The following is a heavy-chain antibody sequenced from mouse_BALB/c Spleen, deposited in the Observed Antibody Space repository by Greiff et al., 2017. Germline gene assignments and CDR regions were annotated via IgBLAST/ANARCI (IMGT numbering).Heavy chain of an antibody. Sequence: EVQLQQSGPGLVKPSQSLSLTCTVTGYSITSDYAWNWIRQFPGNKLEWMGYISYSGSTSYNPSLKSRISITRDTSKNQFFLQLNSVTTEDTATYYCARSFYDYLYYFDYWGQGTTLTVSS. D-gene: IGHD2-4*01. J-gene: IGHJ2*01. CDR3: ARSFYDYLYYFDY. CDR1: GYSITSDYA. CDR2: ISYSGST. V-gene: IGHV3-2*02.